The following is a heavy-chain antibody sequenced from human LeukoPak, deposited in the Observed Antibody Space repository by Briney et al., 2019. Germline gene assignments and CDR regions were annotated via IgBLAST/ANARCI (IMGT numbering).Heavy chain of an antibody. Sequence: SETLSLTCTVSGGSISSFYWSWIRQPAGKGLEWIGRIYTNGSTNYNPSLKSRVTMSVDTSKNQFSLKLSSVTAADTAVYYCATSPAMVRGVIITWGQGTLVTVSS. J-gene: IGHJ5*02. CDR1: GGSISSFY. V-gene: IGHV4-4*07. D-gene: IGHD3-10*01. CDR3: ATSPAMVRGVIIT. CDR2: IYTNGST.